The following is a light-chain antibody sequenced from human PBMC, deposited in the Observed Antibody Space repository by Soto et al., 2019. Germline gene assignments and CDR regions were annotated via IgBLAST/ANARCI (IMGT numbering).Light chain of an antibody. CDR2: EVN. J-gene: IGLJ2*01. CDR1: NSDVGGYNF. CDR3: GSFTSSSTLV. Sequence: QSALTQPASVSGSPGQSITISCTGTNSDVGGYNFVSWYQQHPGKAPKLMIYEVNNRPSGVSHRFSGSKSGNTASLTISGLQAEDEADYYCGSFTSSSTLVFGGGTKVTVL. V-gene: IGLV2-14*01.